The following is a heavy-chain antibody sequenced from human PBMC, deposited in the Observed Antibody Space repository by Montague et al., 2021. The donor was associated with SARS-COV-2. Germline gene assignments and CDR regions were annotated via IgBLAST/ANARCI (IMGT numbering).Heavy chain of an antibody. Sequence: SLRLSCAASGFDFIRNWMHWVRQAPGEGLVWVSRLNEDGRITNYADSVRGRFTISRDNAQSILYLQMNSLRVEDTAVYYCAREVFKEGDYWGQGTLVTVSS. CDR3: AREVFKEGDY. CDR2: LNEDGRIT. V-gene: IGHV3-74*01. J-gene: IGHJ4*02. CDR1: GFDFIRNW. D-gene: IGHD1-14*01.